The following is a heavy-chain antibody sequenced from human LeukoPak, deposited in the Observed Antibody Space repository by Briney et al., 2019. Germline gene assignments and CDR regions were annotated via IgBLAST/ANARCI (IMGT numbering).Heavy chain of an antibody. Sequence: SLRLSCAASGFTFDDYAMHWVRQAPGKGLGWVSGISWNSGSIGYADSVKGRFTISRDNAKNSLYLQMNSLGAEDTALYYCAKSGGSGSYSGATRWGQGTLVTVSS. V-gene: IGHV3-9*01. D-gene: IGHD3-10*01. CDR3: AKSGGSGSYSGATR. J-gene: IGHJ4*02. CDR2: ISWNSGSI. CDR1: GFTFDDYA.